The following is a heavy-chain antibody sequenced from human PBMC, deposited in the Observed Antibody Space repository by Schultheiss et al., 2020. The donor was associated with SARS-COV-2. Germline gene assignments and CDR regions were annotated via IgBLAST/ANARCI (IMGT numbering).Heavy chain of an antibody. J-gene: IGHJ4*02. Sequence: GESLKISCAASGFTFSNAWMSWVRQAPGKGLEWVGRIKSKTDGGTTDYAAPVKGRFTISRDDSKNTLCLQMNSLKTEDTAVYYCTTEWYNWNDDFDYWGQGTLVTVSS. D-gene: IGHD1-1*01. V-gene: IGHV3-15*01. CDR1: GFTFSNAW. CDR2: IKSKTDGGTT. CDR3: TTEWYNWNDDFDY.